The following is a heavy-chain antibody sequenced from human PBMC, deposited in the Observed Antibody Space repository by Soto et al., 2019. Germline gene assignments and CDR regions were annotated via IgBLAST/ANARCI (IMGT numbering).Heavy chain of an antibody. CDR3: AKDQGFLEWLSTFDN. CDR2: INDIGGKT. V-gene: IGHV3-23*01. J-gene: IGHJ4*02. CDR1: GFTFSNYA. D-gene: IGHD3-3*01. Sequence: PGGSLRLSCAASGFTFSNYAMTWVRQAPGTGLEWVSAINDIGGKTYYADSVKGRFTISRDNSKNTLYLQMNSLSAEDTALYYCAKDQGFLEWLSTFDNWGQGTLVTVSS.